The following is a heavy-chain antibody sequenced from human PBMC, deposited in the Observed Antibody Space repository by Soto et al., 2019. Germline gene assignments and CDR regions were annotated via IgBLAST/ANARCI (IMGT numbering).Heavy chain of an antibody. J-gene: IGHJ4*02. D-gene: IGHD3-16*01. Sequence: EVQLLESGGGLEQPGGSLRLSCAASGFTFDSFAMTWVRQAPGKGLEWVSAISASGGSTFYADSVKGRFTISRDSSKNTLYRQMNRLRAEDTAVYYCARGAVMPDSWGQGTLVTVSS. V-gene: IGHV3-23*01. CDR2: ISASGGST. CDR3: ARGAVMPDS. CDR1: GFTFDSFA.